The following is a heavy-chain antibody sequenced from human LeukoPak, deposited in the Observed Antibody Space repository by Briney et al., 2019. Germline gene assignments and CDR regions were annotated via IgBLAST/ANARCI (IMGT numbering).Heavy chain of an antibody. J-gene: IGHJ4*02. CDR2: ISYDESNK. CDR1: GFTLRSHG. CDR3: AKDSSTGWYYFDY. D-gene: IGHD2-2*01. V-gene: IGHV3-30*18. Sequence: GKSLTLSCAASGFTLRSHGMHWVRQAPGKGLEWVAVISYDESNKHYADSVKGRFTISRDTSRNTLYLQMDSLRAEDTALYYCAKDSSTGWYYFDYWGQGTVDTVSS.